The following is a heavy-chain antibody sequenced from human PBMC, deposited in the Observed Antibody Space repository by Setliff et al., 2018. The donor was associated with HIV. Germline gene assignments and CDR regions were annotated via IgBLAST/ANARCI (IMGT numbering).Heavy chain of an antibody. V-gene: IGHV4-4*09. CDR2: IYTSRST. Sequence: SETLSLTSTVAGGSSSDYYRGWIRQPPGKGLEWIGYIYTSRSTNYNPSLKSRVTISVDTSKNQFSLRVTSVTAADTAVYFCARDRHSSGLGSYGPWGPGILVTSPQ. J-gene: IGHJ5*02. CDR3: ARDRHSSGLGSYGP. D-gene: IGHD3-10*01. CDR1: GGSSSDYY.